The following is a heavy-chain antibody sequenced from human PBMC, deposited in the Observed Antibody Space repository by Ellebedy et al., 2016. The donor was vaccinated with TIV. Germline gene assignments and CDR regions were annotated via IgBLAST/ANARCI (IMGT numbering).Heavy chain of an antibody. CDR3: ARGKRSSFAY. CDR2: ISTNGGST. CDR1: GFTFSDYS. D-gene: IGHD6-13*01. J-gene: IGHJ4*02. V-gene: IGHV3-64*01. Sequence: PGGSLRLSCAASGFTFSDYSMNWVRQAPGKGLEYVSAISTNGGSTYYANSVKGRFTISRDNSKNTLYHQMGSLRTEDMAVYYCARGKRSSFAYWGQGTLVTVSS.